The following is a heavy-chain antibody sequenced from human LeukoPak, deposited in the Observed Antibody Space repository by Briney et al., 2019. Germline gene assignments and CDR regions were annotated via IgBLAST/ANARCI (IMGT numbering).Heavy chain of an antibody. CDR1: GFTFDDYA. CDR3: AKDISGSSGSFDY. Sequence: GRSLRLSCAASGFTFDDYAMHWVRQAPGKGLEWVSGISWNSGSIGYADSVKGRFTISRDNAKNSLYLQMNSLRAEDTALYYCAKDISGSSGSFDYWSQGTLVTVSS. CDR2: ISWNSGSI. J-gene: IGHJ4*02. V-gene: IGHV3-9*01. D-gene: IGHD1-26*01.